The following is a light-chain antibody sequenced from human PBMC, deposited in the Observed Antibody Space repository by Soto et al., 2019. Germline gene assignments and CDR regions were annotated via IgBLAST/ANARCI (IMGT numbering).Light chain of an antibody. CDR3: MQGTHWPPYT. CDR2: QVS. Sequence: DVVMTQSPLSLPVTLGQPASISCRSSQSLAYIDGNTYLNWFHQRPGQSPRRLIYQVSNRDSGVPDRFSGSGSGTDFTLKIIRVEADDVGVYYCMQGTHWPPYTFGQGTKLEIK. J-gene: IGKJ2*01. CDR1: QSLAYIDGNTY. V-gene: IGKV2-30*01.